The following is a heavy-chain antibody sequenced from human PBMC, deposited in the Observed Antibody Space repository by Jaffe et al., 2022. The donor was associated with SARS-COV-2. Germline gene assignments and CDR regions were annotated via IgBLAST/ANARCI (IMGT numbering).Heavy chain of an antibody. V-gene: IGHV4-39*01. CDR1: GGSISSSSYY. J-gene: IGHJ4*02. D-gene: IGHD3-22*01. Sequence: QLQLQESGPGLVKPSETLSLTCTVSGGSISSSSYYWGWIRQPPGKGLEWIGIIYYSGGTYYNPSLKSRVTISIDTSKSQFSLKVSSVTAADTAVYYCAILHYDNRAFDYWGQGTLVTVSS. CDR2: IYYSGGT. CDR3: AILHYDNRAFDY.